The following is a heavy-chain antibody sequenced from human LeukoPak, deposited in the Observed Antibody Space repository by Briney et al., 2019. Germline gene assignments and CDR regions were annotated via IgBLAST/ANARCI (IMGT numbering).Heavy chain of an antibody. D-gene: IGHD3-10*01. CDR3: ARDNRGHGSGTFDY. V-gene: IGHV3-64*01. Sequence: GGSLRLSCVASGFTFSSYAMHWVRQAPGKGPEYVSAISSNGGSTYYANSVKGRFTISRDNSKNTLYLQMGSLRAEDMAVYYCARDNRGHGSGTFDYWGQGTLVTVSS. CDR1: GFTFSSYA. J-gene: IGHJ4*02. CDR2: ISSNGGST.